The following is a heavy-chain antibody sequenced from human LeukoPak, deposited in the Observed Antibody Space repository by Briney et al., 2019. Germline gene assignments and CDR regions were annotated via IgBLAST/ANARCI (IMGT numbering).Heavy chain of an antibody. CDR3: ARGLLWFGEYYMDV. CDR1: GFTFSSYA. V-gene: IGHV3-30-3*01. CDR2: ISYDGSNK. D-gene: IGHD3-10*01. Sequence: GGSLRLSCAASGFTFSSYAMHWVRQAPGKGLEWVAVISYDGSNKYYADSVKGRFTISRDNSKNTLYLQMNSLRAEDTAVYYCARGLLWFGEYYMDVWGKGTTVTVSS. J-gene: IGHJ6*03.